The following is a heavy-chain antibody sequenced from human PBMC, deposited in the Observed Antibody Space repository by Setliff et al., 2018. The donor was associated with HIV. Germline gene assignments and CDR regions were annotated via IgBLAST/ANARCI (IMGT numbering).Heavy chain of an antibody. D-gene: IGHD3-10*01. J-gene: IGHJ5*02. CDR1: GGSFSDYY. CDR3: ARDSEGFDYYGSGSYSWFDP. Sequence: SETLSLTCALYGGSFSDYYWSWIRQPPGKGLEWIGEINHSGSTNYNPSLKSRVTISVDTSKNQFSLKLSSVTAADTAVYYCARDSEGFDYYGSGSYSWFDPWGQGTLVTVSS. V-gene: IGHV4-34*01. CDR2: INHSGST.